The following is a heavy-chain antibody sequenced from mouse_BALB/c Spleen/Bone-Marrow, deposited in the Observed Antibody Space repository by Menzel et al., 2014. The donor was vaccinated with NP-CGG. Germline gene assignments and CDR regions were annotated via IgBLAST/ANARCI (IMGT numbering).Heavy chain of an antibody. J-gene: IGHJ1*01. V-gene: IGHV3-1*02. CDR1: GYSITSGYS. D-gene: IGHD1-1*01. Sequence: LQQSGPDLAKPSQSLSLTCTATGYSITSGYSWHWIRQFPGNKLEWMGYIHYSGSTYYNPSLKSRISITRDTSKNQFFLQLNSVTTEDTDTYYCARRGSSSYLYIDRRGPGTTLTASS. CDR3: ARRGSSSYLYIDR. CDR2: IHYSGST.